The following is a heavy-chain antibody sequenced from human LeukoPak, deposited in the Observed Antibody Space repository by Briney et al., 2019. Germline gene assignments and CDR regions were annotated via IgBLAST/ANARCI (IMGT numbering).Heavy chain of an antibody. D-gene: IGHD3-3*01. J-gene: IGHJ6*02. CDR2: ISGSGGST. CDR1: GFTVSTNY. V-gene: IGHV3-53*01. CDR3: ARWDSYDFWSGYYTAPGPTYGMDV. Sequence: PGGSLRLSCAASGFTVSTNYMNWVRQAPGKGLEWVSAISGSGGSTYYADSVKGRFTISRDNSKNTLYLQMNSLRAEDTAVYYCARWDSYDFWSGYYTAPGPTYGMDVWGQGTTVTVSS.